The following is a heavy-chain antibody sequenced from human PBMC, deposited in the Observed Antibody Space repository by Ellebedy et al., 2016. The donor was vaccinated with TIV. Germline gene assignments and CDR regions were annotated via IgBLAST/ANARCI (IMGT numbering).Heavy chain of an antibody. D-gene: IGHD6-13*01. CDR2: ISGYGDSI. J-gene: IGHJ6*02. CDR3: AKDLGSSSNYYYGMDV. CDR1: GFTFDDYA. V-gene: IGHV3-43*02. Sequence: GESLKISCTASGFTFDDYAMHWVRQAPGKALEWVSLISGYGDSIYYADSVKGRFTISRDNRKNSLYLQMNSLRTEDTALYYCAKDLGSSSNYYYGMDVWGQGTTVTVSS.